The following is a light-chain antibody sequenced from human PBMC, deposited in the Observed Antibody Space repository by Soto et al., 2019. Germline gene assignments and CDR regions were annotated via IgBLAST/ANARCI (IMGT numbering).Light chain of an antibody. J-gene: IGKJ4*01. CDR2: GAS. V-gene: IGKV3-15*01. Sequence: EIVMTQSPVTLSVSPGERATLSCRASQSVSSNLAWYQQKPGQAPRLLIYGASTRATGIPARFSGSGSGTEFTLTISSLQSEDFAVHYCQQYNNWPPLTLGGGTKVEIK. CDR1: QSVSSN. CDR3: QQYNNWPPLT.